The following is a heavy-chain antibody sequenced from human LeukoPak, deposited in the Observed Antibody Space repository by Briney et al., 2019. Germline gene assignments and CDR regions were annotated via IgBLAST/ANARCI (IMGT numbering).Heavy chain of an antibody. V-gene: IGHV1-2*02. CDR3: ARVSFTRRFGESINWFDP. Sequence: ASVKVSCKASGYTFTGYYMHWVRQAPGQGLEWMGWINPNSGGTNYAQKFQGRATMTRDTSISTAYMELSRLRSDGTAVYYCARVSFTRRFGESINWFDPWGQGTLVTVSS. D-gene: IGHD3-10*01. J-gene: IGHJ5*02. CDR1: GYTFTGYY. CDR2: INPNSGGT.